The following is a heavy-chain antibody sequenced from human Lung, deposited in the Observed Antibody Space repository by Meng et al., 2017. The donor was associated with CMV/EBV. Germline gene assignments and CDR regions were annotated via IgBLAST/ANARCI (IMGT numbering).Heavy chain of an antibody. J-gene: IGHJ4*02. CDR1: WYTFPSFS. Sequence: QARVVRSGLELKEPCDEDNVPCQAAWYTFPSFSMNWVRHAPGQGIEWMGWININTGNPTYAQGFTRRFVFSLDTSVSTAYLQIDSLKADDTAVYYCARGNGWRFDYWGQGTLVTVSS. CDR2: ININTGNP. D-gene: IGHD6-19*01. V-gene: IGHV7-4-1*01. CDR3: ARGNGWRFDY.